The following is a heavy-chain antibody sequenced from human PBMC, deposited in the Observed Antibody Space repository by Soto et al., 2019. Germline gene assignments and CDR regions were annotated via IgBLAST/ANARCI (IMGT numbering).Heavy chain of an antibody. V-gene: IGHV4-31*03. CDR1: GGSISSGGYY. CDR3: ASTVITFGGVIVITSYYFDH. D-gene: IGHD3-16*02. CDR2: IYYSGST. J-gene: IGHJ4*02. Sequence: SETLSLTCTVSGGSISSGGYYWSWIRQHLGKGLEWIGYIYYSGSTYYNPSLKSRVTISVDTSKNQFSLKLSSVTAADTAVYYCASTVITFGGVIVITSYYFDHWGQGTLVTVSS.